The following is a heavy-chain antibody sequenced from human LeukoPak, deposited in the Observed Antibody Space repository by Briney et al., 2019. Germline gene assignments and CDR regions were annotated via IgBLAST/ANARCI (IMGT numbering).Heavy chain of an antibody. Sequence: SETLSLTCTVSGGSISSYYWSWIRQPPGKGLEWIGYIYYSGSTNYNPSLKSRVTISVDTSKSQFSLKLSSVTAADTAVYYCARAYYYGSGSYAFDIWGQGTMVTVSS. V-gene: IGHV4-59*01. D-gene: IGHD3-10*01. CDR3: ARAYYYGSGSYAFDI. CDR2: IYYSGST. J-gene: IGHJ3*02. CDR1: GGSISSYY.